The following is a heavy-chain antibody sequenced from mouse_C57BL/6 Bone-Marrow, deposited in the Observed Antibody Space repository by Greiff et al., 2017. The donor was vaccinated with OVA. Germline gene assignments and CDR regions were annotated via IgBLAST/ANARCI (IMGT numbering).Heavy chain of an antibody. Sequence: VQLQQSGPELVKPGASVKISCKASGYAFSSSWMNWVKQRPGHGLEWIGEILPGSGSTNYNEKFKGKATFTADTSSNTAYMQLSSLTTEDSAIYYCARTAQATWLFAHWGQGTLVTVSA. CDR1: GYAFSSSW. J-gene: IGHJ3*01. CDR3: ARTAQATWLFAH. D-gene: IGHD3-2*02. CDR2: ILPGSGST. V-gene: IGHV1-9*01.